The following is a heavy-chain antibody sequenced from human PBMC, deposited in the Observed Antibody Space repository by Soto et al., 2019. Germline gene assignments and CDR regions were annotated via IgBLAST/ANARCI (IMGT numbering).Heavy chain of an antibody. CDR2: IYPGDSDT. CDR1: GYSFTSYW. D-gene: IGHD2-2*03. Sequence: GASVKISCKGSGYSFTSYWIGWVRQMPGKGLEWMGIIYPGDSDTRYSPSFQGQVTISADKSISTAYLQWSSLKASDTAMYYCARHGGYCSSTSCYDAFDIWGQGTMVTVSS. J-gene: IGHJ3*02. V-gene: IGHV5-51*01. CDR3: ARHGGYCSSTSCYDAFDI.